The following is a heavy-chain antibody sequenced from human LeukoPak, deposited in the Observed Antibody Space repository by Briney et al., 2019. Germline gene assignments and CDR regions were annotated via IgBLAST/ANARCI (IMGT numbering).Heavy chain of an antibody. CDR2: IYYSGST. Sequence: SETLSLTCTVSGGSIGSYYWSWIRQPPGKGLEWIGYIYYSGSTNYNPSLKSRVTISVDTSKNQFSLKLSSVTAADTAVYYCATSLRFGEFGYGMDVWGQGTTVTVSS. CDR3: ATSLRFGEFGYGMDV. D-gene: IGHD3-10*01. CDR1: GGSIGSYY. V-gene: IGHV4-59*08. J-gene: IGHJ6*02.